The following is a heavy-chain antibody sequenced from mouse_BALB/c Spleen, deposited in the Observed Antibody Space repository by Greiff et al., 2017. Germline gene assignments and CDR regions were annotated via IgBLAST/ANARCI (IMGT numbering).Heavy chain of an antibody. Sequence: EVMLVESGGGLVKPGGSLKLSCAASGFAFSSYDLSWVRQTPEKRLEWVAYISSGGGSTYYPDTVKGRFTISRDNAKNTLYLQMSSLKSEDTAMYYSERHELLRLSYYLGCWGRNTTLTVSS. CDR2: ISSGGGST. J-gene: IGHJ2*01. V-gene: IGHV5-12-1*01. CDR1: GFAFSSYD. D-gene: IGHD1-2*01. CDR3: ERHELLRLSYYLGC.